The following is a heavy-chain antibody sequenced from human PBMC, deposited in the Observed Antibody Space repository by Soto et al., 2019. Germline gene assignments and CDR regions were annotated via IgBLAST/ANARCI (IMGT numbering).Heavy chain of an antibody. CDR2: ISYDGSNK. J-gene: IGHJ4*02. CDR1: GFTFSSYG. V-gene: IGHV3-30*18. Sequence: QVQLVESGGGVVQPGRSLRLSCAASGFTFSSYGMHWVRQAPGKGLEWVAVISYDGSNKYYADSVKGRFTISRDNSKNTLYLQMNSLRAEDTAVYYCAKDRGFIQLWLNHFDYWGQGTLVTVSS. CDR3: AKDRGFIQLWLNHFDY. D-gene: IGHD5-18*01.